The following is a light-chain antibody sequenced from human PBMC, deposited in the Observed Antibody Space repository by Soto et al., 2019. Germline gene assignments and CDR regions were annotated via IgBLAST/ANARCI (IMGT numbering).Light chain of an antibody. V-gene: IGKV1-39*01. CDR1: QTINNF. CDR2: AAS. J-gene: IGKJ4*01. CDR3: QQSYTPPSLT. Sequence: IQMTQAPSALSASIGDRITITCRASQTINNFLNWYQFKPGRAPKLLIHAASTLQTGVPSRFSGSGSGTDFSLTISSLQPEDSATYYCQQSYTPPSLTFGGGTKLEIK.